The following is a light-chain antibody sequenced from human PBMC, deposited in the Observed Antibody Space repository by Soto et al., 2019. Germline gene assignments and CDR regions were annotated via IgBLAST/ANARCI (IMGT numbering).Light chain of an antibody. CDR2: DVS. CDR3: SSYTRGNTLV. J-gene: IGLJ2*01. CDR1: TTYIDNYDS. Sequence: QSVLTKPPSVSGSPGQSVTISCTATTTYIDNYDSVSWYQQAPGTAPKLIIYDVSNRPSGVSNRFSGSKSGNTASLTISGLQSEDEANYYCSSYTRGNTLVFGGGTKVTV. V-gene: IGLV2-18*02.